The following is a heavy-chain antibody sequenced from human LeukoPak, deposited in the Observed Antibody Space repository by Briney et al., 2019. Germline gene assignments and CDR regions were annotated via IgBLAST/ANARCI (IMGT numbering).Heavy chain of an antibody. Sequence: SETLSLTCTVSGGSISSYYWSRIRQPPGKGLEWIGYIYYSGSTNYNPSLKSRVTISVDTSKNQFSLKLSSVTAADTAVYYCARALGDGYNYGYWGQGTLVTVSS. V-gene: IGHV4-59*08. CDR3: ARALGDGYNYGY. CDR1: GGSISSYY. J-gene: IGHJ4*02. CDR2: IYYSGST. D-gene: IGHD5-24*01.